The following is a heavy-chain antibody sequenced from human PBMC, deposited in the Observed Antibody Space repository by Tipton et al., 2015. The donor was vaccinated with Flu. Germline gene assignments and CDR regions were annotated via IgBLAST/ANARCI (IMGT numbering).Heavy chain of an antibody. V-gene: IGHV4-39*07. CDR1: GGSISSSRYY. CDR2: IYHSGST. Sequence: TLSLTCTVSGGSISSSRYYWGWIRQPPGKGLEWIGNIYHSGSTFYNPSLKSRVTISVDTPKNQFSLKLSSVTAADTAMYYCARGDGYNFDYWGQGTLVTVSS. D-gene: IGHD5-24*01. J-gene: IGHJ4*02. CDR3: ARGDGYNFDY.